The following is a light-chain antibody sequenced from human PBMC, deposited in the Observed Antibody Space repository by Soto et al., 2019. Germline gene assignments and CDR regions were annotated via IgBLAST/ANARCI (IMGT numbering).Light chain of an antibody. CDR2: DVS. CDR3: CSYAGSLDV. CDR1: SSDVGGYNY. J-gene: IGLJ1*01. Sequence: QSALTQPRSVSGSPGQSVTISCTGTSSDVGGYNYVSWYQQHPGKVPELMIYDVSKRPSGVPDRFSGSKSGNTASLTISELQAEDEADYYCCSYAGSLDVFGTGTKLTVL. V-gene: IGLV2-11*01.